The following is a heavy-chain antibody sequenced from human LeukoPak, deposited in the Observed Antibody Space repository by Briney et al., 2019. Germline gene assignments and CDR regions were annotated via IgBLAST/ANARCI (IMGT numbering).Heavy chain of an antibody. CDR3: ARDSWFGEDQGDYYFDY. Sequence: GASVKVSCKASGYTFTGYYMQWVRQAPGQGLEWMGWINPNSGGTNYAQKFQGRVTMTRDTSISTAYMELSRLRSDDTAVYYCARDSWFGEDQGDYYFDYWGQGTLVTVSS. CDR2: INPNSGGT. J-gene: IGHJ4*02. CDR1: GYTFTGYY. D-gene: IGHD3-10*01. V-gene: IGHV1-2*02.